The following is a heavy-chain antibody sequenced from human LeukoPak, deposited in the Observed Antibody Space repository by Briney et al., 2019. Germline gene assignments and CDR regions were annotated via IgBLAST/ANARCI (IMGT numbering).Heavy chain of an antibody. CDR1: GASISSPSPAYY. Sequence: TSETLSLTCTVSGASISSPSPAYYWGWIRQPPGKGLEWIGSFYHSGSTYYSPSLMSRGTISVDTSKNQFSLKLSSVTAADTAVYCCVRHHVRGAAVALIDCWGQGVLVTVSS. J-gene: IGHJ4*02. CDR2: FYHSGST. V-gene: IGHV4-39*01. D-gene: IGHD6-19*01. CDR3: VRHHVRGAAVALIDC.